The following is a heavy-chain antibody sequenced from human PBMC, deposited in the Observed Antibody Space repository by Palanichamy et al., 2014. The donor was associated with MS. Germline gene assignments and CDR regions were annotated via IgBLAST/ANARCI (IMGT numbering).Heavy chain of an antibody. CDR3: ARIPSEPGPFDY. D-gene: IGHD1-14*01. CDR1: GFTFTSFW. J-gene: IGHJ4*02. Sequence: EVQLVQSGADVKKPGGSLRISCQGSGFTFTSFWINWVRQMPGGGLEWMGRIDPRDSYTQYSPSFEGHISLSVDNSISTAYLQWSSLKASDTAIYYCARIPSEPGPFDYWGQGTQVIVSS. CDR2: IDPRDSYT. V-gene: IGHV5-10-1*03.